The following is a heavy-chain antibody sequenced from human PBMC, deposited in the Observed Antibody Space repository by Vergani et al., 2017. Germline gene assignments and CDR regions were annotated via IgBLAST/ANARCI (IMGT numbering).Heavy chain of an antibody. Sequence: EVQVVQSGGGLVKPGGSLRLSCETSGFIFSDYNLNWVRQAPGSGLEWVASISGRSSYVNYAVSVKGRFTISRDNAKNSLFLQMNSLRAEDTAVYYCARDEGTIFGVVISHFDYWGQGTLVTVSS. CDR1: GFIFSDYN. CDR3: ARDEGTIFGVVISHFDY. CDR2: ISGRSSYV. V-gene: IGHV3-21*02. D-gene: IGHD3-3*01. J-gene: IGHJ4*02.